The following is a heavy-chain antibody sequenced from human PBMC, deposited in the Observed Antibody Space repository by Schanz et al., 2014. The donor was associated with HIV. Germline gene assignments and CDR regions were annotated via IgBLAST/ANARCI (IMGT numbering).Heavy chain of an antibody. Sequence: EVQLLESGGGLVQPGGSLRLSCAGSGFSFDTFGIHWVRQAPGKGLEWVSGISGSGGTTYYADSVNGRFTISRDNSKNTLYLQMTTLRTEDTAVYYCAKPEYDSSGNSQSHFDYWGQGTLVTVSS. CDR2: ISGSGGTT. J-gene: IGHJ4*02. CDR3: AKPEYDSSGNSQSHFDY. D-gene: IGHD3-22*01. V-gene: IGHV3-23*01. CDR1: GFSFDTFG.